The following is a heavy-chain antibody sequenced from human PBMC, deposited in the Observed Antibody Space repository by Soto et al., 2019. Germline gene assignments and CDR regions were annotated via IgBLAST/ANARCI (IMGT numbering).Heavy chain of an antibody. Sequence: PGGSLRLSCAASGFTFSSYAMSWVRQAPGKGLEWVSAISGSGGSTYYADSVKGRFTISRDNSKNTLYLQMNSLRAEDTAVFYCAKGGYQLLWRGSTRENFDYWGQGTLVTVSS. V-gene: IGHV3-23*01. CDR3: AKGGYQLLWRGSTRENFDY. J-gene: IGHJ4*02. CDR1: GFTFSSYA. CDR2: ISGSGGST. D-gene: IGHD2-2*01.